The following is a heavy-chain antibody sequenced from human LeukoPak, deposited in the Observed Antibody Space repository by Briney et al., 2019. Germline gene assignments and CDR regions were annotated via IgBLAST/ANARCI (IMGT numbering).Heavy chain of an antibody. CDR1: GYTFTGYY. Sequence: ASVKVSCKASGYTFTGYYMHWVRQAPGQGLEWMGWINPNSGGTNYAQKFQGRVTMTRDTSISTAYMELSRLRSDDTAVYYCARDRRVSQLLLNNWFDPWGQGTLVTVSS. CDR3: ARDRRVSQLLLNNWFDP. V-gene: IGHV1-2*02. D-gene: IGHD2-2*01. J-gene: IGHJ5*02. CDR2: INPNSGGT.